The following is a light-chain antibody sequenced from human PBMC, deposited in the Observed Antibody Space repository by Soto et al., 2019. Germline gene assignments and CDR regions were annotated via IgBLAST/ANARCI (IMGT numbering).Light chain of an antibody. V-gene: IGKV1-39*01. CDR1: QSVSTY. CDR2: SAS. J-gene: IGKJ1*01. Sequence: DIQMTQSPSSLSASVGDRVTITCRASQSVSTYLNWYQQKPGKAPKLLIFSASNLQSGVPSRFSGSGSGTQFTLTISSLQPDDFAIYYCQQCFSMWTFGQGNKVEIK. CDR3: QQCFSMWT.